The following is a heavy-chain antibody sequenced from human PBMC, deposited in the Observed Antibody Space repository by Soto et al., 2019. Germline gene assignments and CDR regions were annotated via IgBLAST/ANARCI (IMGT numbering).Heavy chain of an antibody. Sequence: ASVKVSCKASGYNFTSYGISWVRQAPGQGLEWMGWISPHNDRTKYARRFQDRVTMTTETPTSTVYMELGSLRSDDTAVYYCARDLYYSSGRYFDHDAFDIWGQGTVLTVSS. CDR3: ARDLYYSSGRYFDHDAFDI. CDR2: ISPHNDRT. D-gene: IGHD6-19*01. V-gene: IGHV1-18*01. J-gene: IGHJ3*02. CDR1: GYNFTSYG.